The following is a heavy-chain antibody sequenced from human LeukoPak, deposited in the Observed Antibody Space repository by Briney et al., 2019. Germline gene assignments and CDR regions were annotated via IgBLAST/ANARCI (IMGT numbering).Heavy chain of an antibody. CDR2: ISGSGGST. CDR3: AKEAYCSSTSCAQGGAFDI. J-gene: IGHJ3*02. D-gene: IGHD2-2*01. V-gene: IGHV3-23*01. Sequence: GGSLRLSCAASGFTFSSYAMSWVRQAPGKGLEWVSAISGSGGSTYYADSVKGRFTISRDNSKNTLYPQMNSLRAEDTAVYYCAKEAYCSSTSCAQGGAFDIWGRGTMVSVPS. CDR1: GFTFSSYA.